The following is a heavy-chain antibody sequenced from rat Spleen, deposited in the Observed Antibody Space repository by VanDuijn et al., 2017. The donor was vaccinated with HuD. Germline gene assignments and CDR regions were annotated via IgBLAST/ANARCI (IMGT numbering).Heavy chain of an antibody. CDR1: GFSLTNYN. Sequence: QVQLKESGPGLVQPSQTLSLTCTVVGFSLTNYNVHWVRQPPGKGLEWIAAISTGGNTYYNSGLKSRLSISRDTPKSQVFLKMSSLQTEDTATYYCARAGSAAISLGNWFAYWGQGTLVTVSS. V-gene: IGHV2-30*01. CDR3: ARAGSAAISLGNWFAY. CDR2: ISTGGNT. J-gene: IGHJ3*01. D-gene: IGHD1-2*01.